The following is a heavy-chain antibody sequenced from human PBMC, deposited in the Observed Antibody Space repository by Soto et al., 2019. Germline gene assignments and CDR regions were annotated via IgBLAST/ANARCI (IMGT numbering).Heavy chain of an antibody. CDR1: GGTFSSYA. CDR2: IIPIFGTA. D-gene: IGHD3-3*01. V-gene: IGHV1-69*13. Sequence: SVKVSCKASGGTFSSYAISWVRQAPGQGLEWMGGIIPIFGTANYAQKLQGRVTITADESTSTAYMELSSLRSEDTAVYYCARDRTSAAYDFWSGYSPDYYYGMDVWGQGTTVTVSS. CDR3: ARDRTSAAYDFWSGYSPDYYYGMDV. J-gene: IGHJ6*02.